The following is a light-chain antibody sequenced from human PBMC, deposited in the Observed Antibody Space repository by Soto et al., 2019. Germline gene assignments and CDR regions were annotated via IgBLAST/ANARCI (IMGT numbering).Light chain of an antibody. V-gene: IGLV2-11*01. J-gene: IGLJ2*01. CDR2: DVS. Sequence: QSALTQPRSVSGSPGQSVTISCTGTSSDVGGYNYVSWYQQHPGTAPKLLIYDVSKRRSGVPDRFSGSKSGNSASLTVSGLEAEDEAYYYCCEYAGSLYAFGGGTKLTVL. CDR3: CEYAGSLYA. CDR1: SSDVGGYNY.